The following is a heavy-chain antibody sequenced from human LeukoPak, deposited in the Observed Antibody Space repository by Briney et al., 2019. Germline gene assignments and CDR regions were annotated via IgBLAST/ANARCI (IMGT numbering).Heavy chain of an antibody. Sequence: EASVKVSCKASGYTFTSYAMNWVRQAPGQGLEWMGWISTNTGNPTYAQGFTGRFVFSLDTSVSTAYLQISSLKAEDTAVYYYARAGCSSTSCYEAPYNWFDPWGQGTLVTVSS. CDR3: ARAGCSSTSCYEAPYNWFDP. CDR1: GYTFTSYA. CDR2: ISTNTGNP. J-gene: IGHJ5*02. V-gene: IGHV7-4-1*02. D-gene: IGHD2-2*01.